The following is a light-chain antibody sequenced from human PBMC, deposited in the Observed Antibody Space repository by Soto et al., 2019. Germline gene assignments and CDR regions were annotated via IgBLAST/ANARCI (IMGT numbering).Light chain of an antibody. Sequence: EIVLTQSPGTLSLSPGERATLSCRASQSVSSNYLVWYQQKPGQTPRLLIYGASNRATGIPDRFSGSGSGTDFTLTIISLEHADFAVYYCQQYGNSPLTFGQGTRLEIK. CDR3: QQYGNSPLT. CDR2: GAS. V-gene: IGKV3-20*01. CDR1: QSVSSNY. J-gene: IGKJ5*01.